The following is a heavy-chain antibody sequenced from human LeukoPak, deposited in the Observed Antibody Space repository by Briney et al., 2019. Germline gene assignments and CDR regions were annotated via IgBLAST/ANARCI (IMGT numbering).Heavy chain of an antibody. Sequence: PGGSLRLSCAASGFTFSNYWMHWVRQAPGKGLVWVSRINSDGRSTNYADSVKGRFTISRDNAKNTLYLQMNSLRAEDTAVYYCAREKNDDFWSNYHTPFQHWGQGTLVTVSS. CDR1: GFTFSNYW. D-gene: IGHD3-3*01. CDR2: INSDGRST. CDR3: AREKNDDFWSNYHTPFQH. V-gene: IGHV3-74*01. J-gene: IGHJ1*01.